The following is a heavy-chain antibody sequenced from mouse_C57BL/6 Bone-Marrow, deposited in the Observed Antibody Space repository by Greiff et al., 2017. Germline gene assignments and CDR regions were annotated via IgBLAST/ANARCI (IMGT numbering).Heavy chain of an antibody. CDR3: SRTGTLFAY. D-gene: IGHD3-3*01. CDR1: GYTFSSYW. V-gene: IGHV1-50*01. Sequence: VQLQQPGAELVKPGASVTLSCKASGYTFSSYWMQWVKQRPGQGLEWIGEIDPSDSYTNYNQKFKGKATLTVDTSSSAAYMQLSSLTAEYSAVYYWSRTGTLFAYWGQGTLVTVSA. J-gene: IGHJ3*01. CDR2: IDPSDSYT.